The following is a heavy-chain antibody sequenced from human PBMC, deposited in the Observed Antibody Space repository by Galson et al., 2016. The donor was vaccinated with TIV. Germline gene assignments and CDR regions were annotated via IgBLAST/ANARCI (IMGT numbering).Heavy chain of an antibody. V-gene: IGHV1-2*02. CDR1: GYTFTTYY. CDR3: ARAPTLIVATIYWYFDL. Sequence: SVKVSCKASGYTFTTYYIHWVRQAPGQGLEWMGWIDPDSGGTHHAQKFQGRVTMTRDTSISTAYMELSSLISDDTAMYFCARAPTLIVATIYWYFDLWGRGTLVTVSS. D-gene: IGHD5-12*01. J-gene: IGHJ2*01. CDR2: IDPDSGGT.